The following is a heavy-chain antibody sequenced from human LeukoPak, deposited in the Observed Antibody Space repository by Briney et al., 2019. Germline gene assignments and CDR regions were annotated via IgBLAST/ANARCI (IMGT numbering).Heavy chain of an antibody. CDR1: GFTFSSYG. V-gene: IGHV3-33*06. CDR2: IWYDGSNK. CDR3: AKSGEWEPTDLDY. J-gene: IGHJ4*02. Sequence: GRSLRHSCAASGFTFSSYGMHWVRQAPGKGLEWVAVIWYDGSNKYYADSVKGRFTISRDNSKNTLYLQMNSLRAEDTAVYYCAKSGEWEPTDLDYWGQGTLVTVSS. D-gene: IGHD1-26*01.